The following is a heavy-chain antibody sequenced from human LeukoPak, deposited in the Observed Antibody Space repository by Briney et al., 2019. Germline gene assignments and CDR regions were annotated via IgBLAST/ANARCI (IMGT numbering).Heavy chain of an antibody. D-gene: IGHD3-16*02. CDR1: GFTFDDYA. J-gene: IGHJ3*02. V-gene: IGHV3-9*01. CDR2: ISWNSGSI. Sequence: PGRSLRLSCAASGFTFDDYAMHWVRQAPGKGLEWVSGISWNSGSIGYADSVKGRFTISRDNAKNSLYLQMNSLRAEDTALYYCAKDRSYDYVWGSYRYRPFDAFDIWGQGTMVTVSS. CDR3: AKDRSYDYVWGSYRYRPFDAFDI.